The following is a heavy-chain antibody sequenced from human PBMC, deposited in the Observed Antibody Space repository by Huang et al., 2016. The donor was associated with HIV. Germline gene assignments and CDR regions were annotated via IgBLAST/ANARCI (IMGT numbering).Heavy chain of an antibody. V-gene: IGHV3-23*01. CDR2: IRGRGGNT. CDR3: SRDDFWSGYSDYYGLDV. D-gene: IGHD3-3*01. Sequence: EVQLLESGGGLVQPGGSLRLSCAASGFTFKSYAMSWGRQAPGKGVDWVLAIRGRGGNTYYADSVKGRFTISRDNSKNTLFLQMSGLRAEDTAVYYCSRDDFWSGYSDYYGLDVWGQGTTVTVSS. CDR1: GFTFKSYA. J-gene: IGHJ6*02.